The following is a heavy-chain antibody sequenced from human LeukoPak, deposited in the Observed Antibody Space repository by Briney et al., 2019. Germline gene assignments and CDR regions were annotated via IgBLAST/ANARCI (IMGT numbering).Heavy chain of an antibody. CDR2: IGIAGDT. J-gene: IGHJ4*02. Sequence: PGGSLRLSCAASGFTFSSYDMQWVRQVIGKGLEWVSAIGIAGDTHYSGSVKGRFTISRENAKNSLYLQMNSLRAGDTAVYYCARQLRYFDGDIDYWGQGTLVTVSS. D-gene: IGHD3-9*01. CDR1: GFTFSSYD. V-gene: IGHV3-13*01. CDR3: ARQLRYFDGDIDY.